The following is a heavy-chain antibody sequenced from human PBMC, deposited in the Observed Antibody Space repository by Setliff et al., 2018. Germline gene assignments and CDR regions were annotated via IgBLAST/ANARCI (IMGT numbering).Heavy chain of an antibody. CDR3: TTGPRDSRAYMNWFDP. J-gene: IGHJ5*02. D-gene: IGHD3-22*01. V-gene: IGHV3-20*04. Sequence: PGGSLRLSCAASGFTFADYGMNWVRQAPGKGLEWVSGVEWNGGGTGYADSVKGRFIISRDNAKNSLYLQMTSLRTDDTAFYYCTTGPRDSRAYMNWFDPWGPGTLVTVSS. CDR2: VEWNGGGT. CDR1: GFTFADYG.